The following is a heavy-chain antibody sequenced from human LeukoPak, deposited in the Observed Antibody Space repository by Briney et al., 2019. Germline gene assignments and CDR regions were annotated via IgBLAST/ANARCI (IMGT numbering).Heavy chain of an antibody. V-gene: IGHV1-69-2*01. J-gene: IGHJ4*02. CDR2: VDPEDGET. Sequence: ASVKVSCKVSGYTFTDYYMHWVQQAPGKGLEWMGLVDPEDGETIYAEKFQGRVTITADTSTDTAYMELSSLRSEDTAVYYCATALAGSSWYSPNYWGQGTLVTVSS. CDR3: ATALAGSSWYSPNY. D-gene: IGHD6-13*01. CDR1: GYTFTDYY.